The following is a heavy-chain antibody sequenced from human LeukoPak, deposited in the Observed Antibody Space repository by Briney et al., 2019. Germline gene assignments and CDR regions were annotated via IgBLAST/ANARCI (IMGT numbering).Heavy chain of an antibody. CDR1: GYTFTSYG. V-gene: IGHV1-18*01. D-gene: IGHD6-19*01. Sequence: ASVKVSCKASGYTFTSYGISWVRQAPGQGLEWMGWISAYNGNTNYAQKLQGRVTMTTDTSTSTAYMELRSLRSDDTAVYYCAREPYSSGWWDLEYYYGMDVWGQGTTVTVSS. J-gene: IGHJ6*02. CDR2: ISAYNGNT. CDR3: AREPYSSGWWDLEYYYGMDV.